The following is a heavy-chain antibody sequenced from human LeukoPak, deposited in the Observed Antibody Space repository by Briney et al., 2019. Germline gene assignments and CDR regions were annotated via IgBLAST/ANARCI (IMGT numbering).Heavy chain of an antibody. CDR3: ARMAYCGGDCYEGRTNWFDP. V-gene: IGHV1-18*01. CDR1: GYTFTSYG. D-gene: IGHD2-21*02. Sequence: ASVKVSCKASGYTFTSYGISWVRQAPGQGLEWMGWISAYNGNTNYAQKLQGRVTMTTDTSTSTAYMELRSLRSDDTAVYYCARMAYCGGDCYEGRTNWFDPWGQGTLVTVSS. J-gene: IGHJ5*02. CDR2: ISAYNGNT.